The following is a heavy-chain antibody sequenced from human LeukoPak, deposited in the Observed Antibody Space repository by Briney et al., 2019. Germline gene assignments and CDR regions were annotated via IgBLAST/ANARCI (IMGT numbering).Heavy chain of an antibody. V-gene: IGHV4-30-2*01. D-gene: IGHD3-10*01. Sequence: SETLSLTCAVSGGSISSGGYSWSWIRQPPGKGLGWIGHIYHSGSTYYSPSLKSRVTISVDRSKNQFSLKLTSVTAADTAVYYCASFYYGSGSYYRFDYWGQGTLVTVSS. CDR2: IYHSGST. CDR3: ASFYYGSGSYYRFDY. J-gene: IGHJ4*02. CDR1: GGSISSGGYS.